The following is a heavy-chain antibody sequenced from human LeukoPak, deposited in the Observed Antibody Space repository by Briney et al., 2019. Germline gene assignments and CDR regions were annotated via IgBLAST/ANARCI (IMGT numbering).Heavy chain of an antibody. CDR1: GFTFDDYA. Sequence: GGSLRLSCAASGFTFDDYAMHWVRQGPGKGLEWVSGISWNSGSIGYADSVKGRFTISRDNAKNSLYLQMNSLRAEDTAVYYCARGVTATYGMDVWGQGTTVTVSS. V-gene: IGHV3-9*01. J-gene: IGHJ6*02. CDR2: ISWNSGSI. CDR3: ARGVTATYGMDV. D-gene: IGHD5-18*01.